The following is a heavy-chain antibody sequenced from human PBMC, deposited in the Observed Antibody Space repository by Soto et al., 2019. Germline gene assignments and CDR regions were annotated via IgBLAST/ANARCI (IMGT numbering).Heavy chain of an antibody. CDR1: GFIFSSYG. CDR2: ISSSSSYI. D-gene: IGHD1-1*01. V-gene: IGHV3-21*01. Sequence: GGSLRLSCVASGFIFSSYGMNWVRQAPGKGLEWVSSISSSSSYIYYADSVKGRFTISRDNAKDLLYLQMNSLRAEDTAVYYCARDFSSGRGYWGQGTLVTVSS. CDR3: ARDFSSGRGY. J-gene: IGHJ4*02.